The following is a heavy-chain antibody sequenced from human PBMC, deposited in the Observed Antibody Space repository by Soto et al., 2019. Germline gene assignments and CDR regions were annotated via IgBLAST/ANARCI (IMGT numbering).Heavy chain of an antibody. D-gene: IGHD3-22*01. V-gene: IGHV1-69*12. CDR1: GGTFSSYA. CDR3: ASHYDSSGYYYRGLDY. Sequence: QVQLVQSGAEVKKPGSSVKVSCKASGGTFSSYAISWVRQAPGQGLEWMGGIIPIVGTADYAQKFQGRVTITADEPTSTGNMELSSLRSEDTAVYYCASHYDSSGYYYRGLDYWGQGTLVTVSS. J-gene: IGHJ4*02. CDR2: IIPIVGTA.